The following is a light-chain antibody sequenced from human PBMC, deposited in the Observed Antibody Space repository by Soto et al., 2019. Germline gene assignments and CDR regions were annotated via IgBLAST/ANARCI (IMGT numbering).Light chain of an antibody. CDR2: GAS. CDR3: QQYGISGT. J-gene: IGKJ1*01. V-gene: IGKV3-20*01. Sequence: EIVLTQPPCTLSLSPGERATLSCRASQSVSNNYLAWYQQKPGQAPRLLIYGASNRATGISDRFSGSGAGTDFPPTISRLQPEDVAVYYCQQYGISGTFGQGTKVDIK. CDR1: QSVSNNY.